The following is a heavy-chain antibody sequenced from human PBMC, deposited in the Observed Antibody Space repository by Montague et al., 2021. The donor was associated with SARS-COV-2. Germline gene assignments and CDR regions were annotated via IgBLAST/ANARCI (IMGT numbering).Heavy chain of an antibody. Sequence: SETLSLTCTDSGASISSYYWSWIRQPPGKGLEWIGYMSYGESTNYKPSLKSRVTISVDTSKNQLSLKVNSVTAADTAVYYCARRDGYCSSTRCPHWFDPWGQGTLVTVSS. V-gene: IGHV4-59*01. CDR3: ARRDGYCSSTRCPHWFDP. CDR1: GASISSYY. D-gene: IGHD2-2*01. CDR2: MSYGEST. J-gene: IGHJ5*02.